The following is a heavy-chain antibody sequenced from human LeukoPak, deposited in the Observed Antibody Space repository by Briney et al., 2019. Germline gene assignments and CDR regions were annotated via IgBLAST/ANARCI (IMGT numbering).Heavy chain of an antibody. V-gene: IGHV1-18*01. D-gene: IGHD3-22*01. CDR3: AENYYDSSVDAFDI. CDR1: GYTFTSYG. CDR2: ISAYNGNT. Sequence: GASVKVSCKASGYTFTSYGISWVRQAPGQGLEWMGWISAYNGNTNYAQKLQGRVTMTTDTSTSTAYMELRSLRSDDTAVYYCAENYYDSSVDAFDIWGQGTMVTVSS. J-gene: IGHJ3*02.